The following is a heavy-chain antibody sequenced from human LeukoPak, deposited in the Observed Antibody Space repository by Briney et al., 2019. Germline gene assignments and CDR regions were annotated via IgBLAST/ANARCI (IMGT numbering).Heavy chain of an antibody. Sequence: GASLQISCKGAGSTFTNYWIGLVRPLPGKGLEWGGSVYPSDSDTKHRPAFQGQVTNAADKSITTAYLQGSSLKASDSAMYYCARLIPGYSLFDYWGQGTLVTVSS. CDR3: ARLIPGYSLFDY. CDR2: VYPSDSDT. CDR1: GSTFTNYW. J-gene: IGHJ4*02. D-gene: IGHD5-18*01. V-gene: IGHV5-51*01.